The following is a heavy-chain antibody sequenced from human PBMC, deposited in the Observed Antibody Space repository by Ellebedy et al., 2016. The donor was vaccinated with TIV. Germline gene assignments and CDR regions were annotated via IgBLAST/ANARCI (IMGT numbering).Heavy chain of an antibody. CDR2: VHYRGSS. CDR1: GGSFSGYY. Sequence: SETLSLTXAVYGGSFSGYYWTWIRQPPGKGLEWIGFVHYRGSSNYNPSLKSRATISLDTSKKQFSLTVSSVTAEDTAVYYCARDGRVGSYYRGVYWGQGTLVTVSS. V-gene: IGHV4-59*01. J-gene: IGHJ4*02. D-gene: IGHD1-26*01. CDR3: ARDGRVGSYYRGVY.